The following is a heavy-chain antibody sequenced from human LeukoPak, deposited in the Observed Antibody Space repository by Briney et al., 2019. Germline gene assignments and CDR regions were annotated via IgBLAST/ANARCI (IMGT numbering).Heavy chain of an antibody. CDR2: IIPILGIA. CDR1: GGTFSSYA. Sequence: ASVKVSCKASGGTFSSYAISWVRQAPGQGLEWMGRIIPILGIANYAQKFQGRVTITADKSTSTAYMELRSLRSDDTAVYYCARGHFYGSGSGGDYWGQGTLVTVSS. J-gene: IGHJ4*02. D-gene: IGHD3-10*01. V-gene: IGHV1-69*04. CDR3: ARGHFYGSGSGGDY.